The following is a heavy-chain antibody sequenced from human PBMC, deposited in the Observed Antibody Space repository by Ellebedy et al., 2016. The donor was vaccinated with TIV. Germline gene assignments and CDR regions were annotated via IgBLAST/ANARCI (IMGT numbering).Heavy chain of an antibody. Sequence: ASVKVSCKASGYAFSIYYMHWVRQAPGQGLEWMGIINPTGGSTSYSQKSQDRVTVTSDTSTSTVYMELSSLRSDDTAVYYCARVIAMGATAFDYWGQGTLVTVSS. CDR2: INPTGGST. D-gene: IGHD1-26*01. J-gene: IGHJ4*02. CDR3: ARVIAMGATAFDY. V-gene: IGHV1-46*01. CDR1: GYAFSIYY.